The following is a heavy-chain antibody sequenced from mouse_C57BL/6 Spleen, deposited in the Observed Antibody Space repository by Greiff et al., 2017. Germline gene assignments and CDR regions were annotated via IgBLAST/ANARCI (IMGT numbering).Heavy chain of an antibody. V-gene: IGHV7-3*01. D-gene: IGHD2-5*01. CDR1: GFTFTDYY. CDR3: ARYPPAGYSNYGYLDV. J-gene: IGHJ1*03. CDR2: IRNKANGYTT. Sequence: DVKLMESGGGLVQPGGSLSLSCAASGFTFTDYYMSWVRQPPGKALEWLGFIRNKANGYTTEYSASVKGRFTISRDNSQSILYLQMNALRAEDSATYYCARYPPAGYSNYGYLDVWGTGTSVTVSS.